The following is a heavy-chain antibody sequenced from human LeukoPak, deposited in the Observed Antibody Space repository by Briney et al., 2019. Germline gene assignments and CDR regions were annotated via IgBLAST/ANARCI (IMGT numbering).Heavy chain of an antibody. CDR1: GFTFSNYW. D-gene: IGHD2-2*01. CDR3: ARYQVAIDY. Sequence: GGSLRLSCAASGFTFSNYWMTWVRQAPGKGLEWVAYINKDGSEKNYVDSVKGRFTISRDNAKNSLYLQINSLRADDTAVYYCARYQVAIDYWGQGTLVTVSA. CDR2: INKDGSEK. J-gene: IGHJ4*02. V-gene: IGHV3-7*03.